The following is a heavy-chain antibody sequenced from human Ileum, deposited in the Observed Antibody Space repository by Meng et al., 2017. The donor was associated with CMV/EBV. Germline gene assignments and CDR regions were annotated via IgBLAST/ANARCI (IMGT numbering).Heavy chain of an antibody. J-gene: IGHJ4*02. CDR3: ARGRRDGYNNPPLDY. V-gene: IGHV4-34*01. CDR1: GGSFSGYY. D-gene: IGHD5-24*01. CDR2: INHSGST. Sequence: VPLPEWGAGLVKPSETLSLTWAVYGGSFSGYYWSWIRQPPGKGLEWIGEINHSGSTNYNPSLKSRVTISVDTSKNQFSLKLSSVTAADTAVYYCARGRRDGYNNPPLDYWGQGTLVTSPQ.